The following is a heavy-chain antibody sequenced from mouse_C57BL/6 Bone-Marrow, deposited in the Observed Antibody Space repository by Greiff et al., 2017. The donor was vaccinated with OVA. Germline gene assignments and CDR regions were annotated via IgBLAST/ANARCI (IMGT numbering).Heavy chain of an antibody. CDR2: IYPRSGNT. CDR1: GYTFTSYG. J-gene: IGHJ3*01. D-gene: IGHD2-5*01. Sequence: VQLQQSGAELARPGASVKLSCKASGYTFTSYGISWVKQRTGQGLEWIGEIYPRSGNTYYNEKFKGKATRTADKSSSTAYMELRSLTSEDSAVYFCARDSNYVAWFAYGGQGTLVTVSA. CDR3: ARDSNYVAWFAY. V-gene: IGHV1-81*01.